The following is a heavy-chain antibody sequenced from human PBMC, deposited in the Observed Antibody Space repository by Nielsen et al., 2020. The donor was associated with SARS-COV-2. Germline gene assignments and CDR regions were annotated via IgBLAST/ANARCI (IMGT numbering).Heavy chain of an antibody. D-gene: IGHD4-17*01. CDR1: GYTFTGYY. J-gene: IGHJ5*02. CDR3: ARAAVTTWGSGFWWFDP. V-gene: IGHV1-2*06. Sequence: ASVKVSCKASGYTFTGYYMHWVRQAPGQGLEWMGRINPNSGGTNYAQKFQGRVTMTRDTSISTAYMELSRLRSDDTAVYYCARAAVTTWGSGFWWFDPWGQGTLVTVSS. CDR2: INPNSGGT.